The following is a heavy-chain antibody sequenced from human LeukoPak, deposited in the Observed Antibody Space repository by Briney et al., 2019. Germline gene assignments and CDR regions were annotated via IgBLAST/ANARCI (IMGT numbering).Heavy chain of an antibody. Sequence: TGGSLRLSCAASGFTFSSYGMSWVRQAPGKGLEWVSAISGSGGSTYYADSVKGRFTVSRDNSKNTLYLQMNSLRAEDTAVYYCVKGHHYGSGSYWVWGQGTLVTVSS. V-gene: IGHV3-23*01. D-gene: IGHD3-10*01. CDR1: GFTFSSYG. CDR3: VKGHHYGSGSYWV. CDR2: ISGSGGST. J-gene: IGHJ4*02.